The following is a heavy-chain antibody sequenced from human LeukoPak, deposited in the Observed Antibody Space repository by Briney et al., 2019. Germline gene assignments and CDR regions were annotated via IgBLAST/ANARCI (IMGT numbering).Heavy chain of an antibody. CDR1: GFTFSSYW. J-gene: IGHJ4*02. D-gene: IGHD3-10*01. CDR2: IKQDGSEK. V-gene: IGHV3-7*05. Sequence: PGGSLRLSCAASGFTFSSYWMSWVRQAPGKGLEWVANIKQDGSEKYYVDSVKGRFTISRDNAKNSLYLEMNSLRAEDTAVYYCAKNPTYGSGSYSFDYWGQGTLVTVSA. CDR3: AKNPTYGSGSYSFDY.